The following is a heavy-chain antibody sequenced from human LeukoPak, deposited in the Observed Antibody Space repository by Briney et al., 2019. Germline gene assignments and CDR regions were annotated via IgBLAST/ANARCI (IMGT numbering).Heavy chain of an antibody. D-gene: IGHD7-27*01. J-gene: IGHJ3*02. Sequence: GGSLRLSCAASGFTFSSYWMHWVRQAPGKGLVWVSRINSDASSTTYADSVKGRFTISRDNALNTLYLQMSSLRAEDTAVYYCASPLRANWDYDAFDIWGQGTMVTVSS. CDR3: ASPLRANWDYDAFDI. CDR2: INSDASST. CDR1: GFTFSSYW. V-gene: IGHV3-74*01.